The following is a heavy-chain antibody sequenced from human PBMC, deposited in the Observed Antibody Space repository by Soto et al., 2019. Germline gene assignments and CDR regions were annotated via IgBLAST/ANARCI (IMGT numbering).Heavy chain of an antibody. CDR3: AKVPFLYSSSSNRVANDY. Sequence: PGGSLRLYCAASGFTFSSYAMSWVRQAPGKGLEWVSAISGSGGSTYYADSVKGRFTISRDNSKNTLYLQMNSLRAEDTAVYYCAKVPFLYSSSSNRVANDYWGQGTLVTVSS. CDR2: ISGSGGST. D-gene: IGHD6-6*01. CDR1: GFTFSSYA. J-gene: IGHJ4*02. V-gene: IGHV3-23*01.